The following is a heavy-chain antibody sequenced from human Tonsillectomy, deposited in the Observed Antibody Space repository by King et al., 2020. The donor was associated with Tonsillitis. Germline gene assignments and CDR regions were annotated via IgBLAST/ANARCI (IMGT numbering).Heavy chain of an antibody. D-gene: IGHD3-10*01. CDR2: IKQDGSEK. J-gene: IGHJ4*02. CDR1: GFNFWTYW. Sequence: VQLVESGGGLVQPGGSLRLSCAASGFNFWTYWMTWVRQAPGKGLEWVANIKQDGSEKFYVDSVKGRFTISRDDTNKSLYLLMNSLRVEDTAVYYCARIGRRSCFPWYFDNWGQGNLVTVSS. CDR3: ARIGRRSCFPWYFDN. V-gene: IGHV3-7*01.